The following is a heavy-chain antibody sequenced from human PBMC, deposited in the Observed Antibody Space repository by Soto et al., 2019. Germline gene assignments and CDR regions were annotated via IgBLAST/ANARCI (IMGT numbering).Heavy chain of an antibody. CDR2: INHSGST. D-gene: IGHD3-10*01. CDR3: ARGFRGGYYYGSGSYLNWFDP. Sequence: SETLSLTCAVYGGSFSGYYWSWIRQPPGKGLEWIGEINHSGSTNYNPSLKSRVTISVDTSKNQFSLKLSSVTAADTAVYYCARGFRGGYYYGSGSYLNWFDPWGQGPLVT. J-gene: IGHJ5*02. CDR1: GGSFSGYY. V-gene: IGHV4-34*01.